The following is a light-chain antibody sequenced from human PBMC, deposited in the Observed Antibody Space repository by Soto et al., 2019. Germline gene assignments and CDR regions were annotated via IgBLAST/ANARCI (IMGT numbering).Light chain of an antibody. V-gene: IGLV2-8*01. Sequence: QSALTQPPSASGSPGQSVTLSCTGTSSDVGGYNYVSWYQQYPGRAPKLMIYEVPKRPSGVPDRFSGSKSGNTDSLTVSVLQAEGEADYYCSSYAASNNFYFVFGGGTKLTVL. CDR3: SSYAASNNFYFV. CDR1: SSDVGGYNY. CDR2: EVP. J-gene: IGLJ3*02.